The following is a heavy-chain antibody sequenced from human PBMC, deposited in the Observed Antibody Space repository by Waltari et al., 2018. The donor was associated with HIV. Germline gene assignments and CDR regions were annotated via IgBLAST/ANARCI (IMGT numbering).Heavy chain of an antibody. J-gene: IGHJ4*02. D-gene: IGHD3-10*01. CDR2: ISPDGLYT. CDR1: GLTFVNCA. Sequence: EVQLLESGGDLVQPGGSLRLSCAASGLTFVNCAFSWVRQAPGAGLEWVSAISPDGLYTYYADSEKGRFTISRDNSKNTLYLQMNSLGAEDTAVYYCAKEGIGAFFDDWGQGTLVTVSS. CDR3: AKEGIGAFFDD. V-gene: IGHV3-23*01.